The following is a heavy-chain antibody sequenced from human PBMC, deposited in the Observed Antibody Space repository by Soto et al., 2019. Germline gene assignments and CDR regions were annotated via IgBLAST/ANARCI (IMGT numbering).Heavy chain of an antibody. V-gene: IGHV3-48*02. CDR3: ARDGGPDITIFGVVYWFDP. Sequence: GGFMRLSWXALGFTFGGYSVHCVIQATGKGLEWVSYISSSSSTIYYADSVKGRFTISRDNAKNSLYLQMNSLRDEDTAVYYCARDGGPDITIFGVVYWFDPWGQGTLVTVSS. J-gene: IGHJ5*02. D-gene: IGHD3-3*01. CDR1: GFTFGGYS. CDR2: ISSSSSTI.